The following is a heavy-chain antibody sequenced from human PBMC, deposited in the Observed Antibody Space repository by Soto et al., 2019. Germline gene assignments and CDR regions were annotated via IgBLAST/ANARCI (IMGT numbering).Heavy chain of an antibody. D-gene: IGHD6-13*01. Sequence: QVQLQESGPGLVKPSETLSLTCTVSGGSVSSGSYYWSWIRQPPGKGLEWIGYIYYSGSTNYNPSLKSRVTISVDTSKNQFSLKLSSVTAADTAVYYCAASDSSSCEVGFWGQGTLVTVSS. J-gene: IGHJ4*02. CDR3: AASDSSSCEVGF. CDR2: IYYSGST. CDR1: GGSVSSGSYY. V-gene: IGHV4-61*01.